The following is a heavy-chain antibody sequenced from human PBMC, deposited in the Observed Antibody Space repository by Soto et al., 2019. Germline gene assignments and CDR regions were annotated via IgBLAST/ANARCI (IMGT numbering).Heavy chain of an antibody. CDR3: ARDPKSGNQKLYFDY. V-gene: IGHV3-48*02. CDR1: GFTFSSYS. Sequence: EVQLVESGGGLVQPGGSLRLSCSASGFTFSSYSMNWVRQAPGKELEWLSYISGSGNTMYYADSVKRRFTIARDNAQKSLYLQLNNLRDDDTAMYYCARDPKSGNQKLYFDYWGQGTLVTVSS. J-gene: IGHJ4*02. D-gene: IGHD4-4*01. CDR2: ISGSGNTM.